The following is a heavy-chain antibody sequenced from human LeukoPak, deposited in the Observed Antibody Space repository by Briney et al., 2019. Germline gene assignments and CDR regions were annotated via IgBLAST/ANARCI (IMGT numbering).Heavy chain of an antibody. CDR1: GFTFSSYW. CDR2: INWNGGST. V-gene: IGHV3-20*04. CDR3: AREGDSGYHRDFDY. D-gene: IGHD3-22*01. Sequence: GGSLRLSCAASGFTFSSYWMHWVRQAPGKGLEWVSGINWNGGSTGYADSVKGRFTISRDNAKNSLYLQMNSLRAEDTALYYCAREGDSGYHRDFDYWGQGTLVTVSS. J-gene: IGHJ4*02.